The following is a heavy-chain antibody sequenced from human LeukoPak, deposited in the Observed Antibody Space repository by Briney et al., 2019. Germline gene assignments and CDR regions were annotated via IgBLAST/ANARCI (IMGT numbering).Heavy chain of an antibody. V-gene: IGHV3-33*01. J-gene: IGHJ4*02. Sequence: PGRSLRLSCAASGFTFSSYGMHWVRQAPGKGLEWVAVIWYDGSNKYYADSVKGRFTISRDNSENTLYLQMNSLRAEDTAVYYCARERSGYFDYWGQGTLVTVSS. CDR1: GFTFSSYG. CDR2: IWYDGSNK. CDR3: ARERSGYFDY.